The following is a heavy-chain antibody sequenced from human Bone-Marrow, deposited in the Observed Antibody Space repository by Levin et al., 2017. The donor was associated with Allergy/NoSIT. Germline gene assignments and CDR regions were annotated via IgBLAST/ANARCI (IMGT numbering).Heavy chain of an antibody. D-gene: IGHD4-11*01. V-gene: IGHV1-58*01. CDR3: AALKTTVTRENTYYYYGMDV. CDR1: GFTFTSSA. CDR2: IVVGSGNT. J-gene: IGHJ6*02. Sequence: SVKVSCKASGFTFTSSAVQWVRQARGQRLEWIGWIVVGSGNTNYAQKFQERVTITRDMSTSTAYMELSSLRSEDTAVYYCAALKTTVTRENTYYYYGMDVWGQGTTVTVSS.